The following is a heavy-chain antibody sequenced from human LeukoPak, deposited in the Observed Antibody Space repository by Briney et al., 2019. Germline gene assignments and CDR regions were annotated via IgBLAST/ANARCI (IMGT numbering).Heavy chain of an antibody. V-gene: IGHV4-4*02. CDR2: IYHSGST. Sequence: SETLSLTCAVSGGSISSSNWWSWVRQPPGKGLEWIGEIYHSGSTNYNPSLKSRVTISVDKSKNQFSLKLSSVTAADTAVYYCARDARRYFDWLLYPPPFDAFDIWGQGTMVTVSS. D-gene: IGHD3-9*01. CDR3: ARDARRYFDWLLYPPPFDAFDI. CDR1: GGSISSSNW. J-gene: IGHJ3*02.